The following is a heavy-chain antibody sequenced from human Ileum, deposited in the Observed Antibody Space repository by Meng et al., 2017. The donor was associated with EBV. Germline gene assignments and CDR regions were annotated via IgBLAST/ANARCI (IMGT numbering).Heavy chain of an antibody. CDR2: MYYSGST. Sequence: QLQRPDAGPGLVKPSEPPSLPCTVSGGSISNENDYWGWIRQPPGKGLEWIGSMYYSGSTYYNPSLKSRVTMSLDTSKNQFSLQLTSVTAADAALYYCATRVAAVKYYFDYWGQGTLVTVSS. V-gene: IGHV4-39*07. D-gene: IGHD6-19*01. CDR3: ATRVAAVKYYFDY. J-gene: IGHJ4*02. CDR1: GGSISNENDY.